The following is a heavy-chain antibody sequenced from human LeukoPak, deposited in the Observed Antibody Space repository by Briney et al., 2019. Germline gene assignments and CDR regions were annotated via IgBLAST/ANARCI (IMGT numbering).Heavy chain of an antibody. CDR2: ITGDGKII. CDR3: ARDFESGAFDI. D-gene: IGHD3-9*01. V-gene: IGHV3-23*01. Sequence: GGSLRLSCAASGFTFRTYAMNWVRQAPGKGLEWVSVITGDGKIIYYADSVKGRFSISRDNSRNTLYLQMNSLRAEDTAVYYCARDFESGAFDIWGQGTMVTVSS. CDR1: GFTFRTYA. J-gene: IGHJ3*02.